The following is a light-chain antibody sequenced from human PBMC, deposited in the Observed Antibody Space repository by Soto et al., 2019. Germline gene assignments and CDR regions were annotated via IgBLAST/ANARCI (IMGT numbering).Light chain of an antibody. V-gene: IGKV3-20*01. CDR1: QSVSSGY. CDR2: GAS. Sequence: EIVLTQSPGTLSLSPGERATLSCGASQSVSSGYLAWYQQKPGQAPRLLIYGASTRATGIPDRFSGSGSGTDFTLTISRLEPEDFAVYYCQQYSSSPSITFGQGTRLEI. CDR3: QQYSSSPSIT. J-gene: IGKJ5*01.